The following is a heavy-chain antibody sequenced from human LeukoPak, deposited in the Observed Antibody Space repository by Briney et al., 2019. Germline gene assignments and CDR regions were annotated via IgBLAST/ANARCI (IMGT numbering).Heavy chain of an antibody. D-gene: IGHD3-10*01. CDR3: PKDPRAYGSGSYDY. J-gene: IGHJ4*02. CDR1: GFTFSSYG. CDR2: ISSSSGTI. V-gene: IGHV3-48*01. Sequence: GGSLRLSCAASGFTFSSYGMNWVRQAPGKGLEWVSYISSSSGTIYYADSVKGRFTISRDNSKNTLYLQMNSLRAEDTAVYYCPKDPRAYGSGSYDYWGQGTLVTVSS.